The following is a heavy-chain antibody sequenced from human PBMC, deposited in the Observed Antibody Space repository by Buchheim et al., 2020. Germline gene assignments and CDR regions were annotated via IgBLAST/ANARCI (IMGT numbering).Heavy chain of an antibody. CDR3: ARNRPYSSSWYAYYGMDV. CDR1: GGSISSSSYY. V-gene: IGHV4-39*01. D-gene: IGHD6-13*01. CDR2: IYYSGST. Sequence: QLQLQESGPGLVKPSETLSLTCTVSGGSISSSSYYWGWIRQPPGKGLEWIGSIYYSGSTYYNPSLKSRVTISVEPSKNQFSLKLSSVTAADTAVYYCARNRPYSSSWYAYYGMDVWGQGTT. J-gene: IGHJ6*02.